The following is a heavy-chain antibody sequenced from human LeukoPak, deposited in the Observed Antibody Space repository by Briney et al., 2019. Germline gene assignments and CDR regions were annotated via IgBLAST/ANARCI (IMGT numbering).Heavy chain of an antibody. D-gene: IGHD5-18*01. CDR2: ISYDGSNK. J-gene: IGHJ4*02. Sequence: GGSLRLSCAASGFTLSSYDMHWVRQAPGKGLEWVAVISYDGSNKYYADSVKGRFTISRDNSKNTLYLQMNSLRAEDTAVYYCARDHTGYSYGSFAYWGQGTLVTVSS. CDR1: GFTLSSYD. CDR3: ARDHTGYSYGSFAY. V-gene: IGHV3-30*03.